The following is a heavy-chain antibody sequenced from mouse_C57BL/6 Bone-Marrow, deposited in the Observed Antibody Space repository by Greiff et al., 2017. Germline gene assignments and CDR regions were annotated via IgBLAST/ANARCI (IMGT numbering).Heavy chain of an antibody. CDR1: GYTFTEYT. CDR3: ARHPYYDYDLYYAMDY. V-gene: IGHV1-62-2*01. J-gene: IGHJ4*01. Sequence: VQLQQSGAELVKPGASVKLSCKASGYTFTEYTIHWVKQRSGQGLEWIGWFYPGSGSIKYNEKFKDKATLTADKSSSTAYIELSRLTSEDSAVYFCARHPYYDYDLYYAMDYWGQGTSVTVSS. CDR2: FYPGSGSI. D-gene: IGHD2-4*01.